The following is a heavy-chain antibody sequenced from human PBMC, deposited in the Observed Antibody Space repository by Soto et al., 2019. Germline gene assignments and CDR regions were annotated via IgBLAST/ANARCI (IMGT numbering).Heavy chain of an antibody. CDR2: IYYSGST. V-gene: IGHV4-30-4*01. CDR1: GGSISSGDYY. CDR3: ARVGLTMVRGGMIFDY. D-gene: IGHD3-10*01. Sequence: PSETLSLTCTVSGGSISSGDYYWSWIRQPPGKGLEWIGYIYYSGSTYYNPSLKSRVTISVDTSKNQFSLKLSSVTAADTAVYYCARVGLTMVRGGMIFDYWGQGTLVTVSS. J-gene: IGHJ4*02.